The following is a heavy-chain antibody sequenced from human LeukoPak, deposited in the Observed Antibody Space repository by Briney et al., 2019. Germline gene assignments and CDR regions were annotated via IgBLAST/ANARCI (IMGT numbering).Heavy chain of an antibody. D-gene: IGHD6-19*01. CDR3: AREPSGWYAPTDY. J-gene: IGHJ4*02. Sequence: GGSLRLSCAASGFTFSSYWMSWVRQAPGKGLEWVANIKQDGSEKYYVDSVKGRFTISRDNAKNSLYLQMNSLRAEDTAVYYCAREPSGWYAPTDYWGQGTLVTVSS. CDR1: GFTFSSYW. CDR2: IKQDGSEK. V-gene: IGHV3-7*01.